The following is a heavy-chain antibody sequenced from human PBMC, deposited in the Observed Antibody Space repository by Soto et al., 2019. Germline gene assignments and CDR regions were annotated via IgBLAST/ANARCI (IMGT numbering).Heavy chain of an antibody. D-gene: IGHD2-8*02. CDR3: ARDKITGLFDY. J-gene: IGHJ4*02. CDR1: GVSFGSGDYY. V-gene: IGHV4-30-4*01. CDR2: IYYSDNT. Sequence: PSATLPLTGTVSGVSFGSGDYYWSWIRQPPWKGLEWIGYIYYSDNTYSNPSLKSRVAISVDTSRNQFSLRLSSVTAADTAVYYCARDKITGLFDYWGQGTLVTVSS.